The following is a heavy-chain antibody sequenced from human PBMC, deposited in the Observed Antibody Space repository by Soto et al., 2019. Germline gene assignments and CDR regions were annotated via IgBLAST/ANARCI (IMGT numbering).Heavy chain of an antibody. CDR2: IWYDGSNK. CDR3: ARPSTTCSGGSCYDPYYYYGMDV. V-gene: IGHV3-33*01. J-gene: IGHJ6*02. D-gene: IGHD2-15*01. CDR1: GFTFSSYG. Sequence: QVQLVESGGGVVQPGRSLRLSCAASGFTFSSYGMHWVRQAQGKGLEWVAVIWYDGSNKYYADSVKGRFTIPRDNSKNTLYLQMNSLRAEDTAVYYCARPSTTCSGGSCYDPYYYYGMDVWGQGTTVTVSS.